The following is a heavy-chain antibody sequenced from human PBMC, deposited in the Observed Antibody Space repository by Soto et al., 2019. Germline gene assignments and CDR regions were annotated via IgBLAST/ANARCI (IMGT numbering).Heavy chain of an antibody. CDR1: GGTFSSYA. V-gene: IGHV1-69*13. Sequence: GASVKVSCKASGGTFSSYAISWVRQAPGQGLEWMGGIIPIFGTANYAQKFQGRVTITADESTSTAYMELSSLGSEDTAVYYCARDRHGDYDYYYYGMDVWGQGTTVTVSS. CDR2: IIPIFGTA. D-gene: IGHD4-17*01. J-gene: IGHJ6*02. CDR3: ARDRHGDYDYYYYGMDV.